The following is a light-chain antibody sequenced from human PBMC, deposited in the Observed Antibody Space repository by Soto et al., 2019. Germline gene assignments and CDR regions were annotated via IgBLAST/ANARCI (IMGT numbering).Light chain of an antibody. Sequence: QSVLTQSPSASGTPGQRVTISCSGSRSNIGSNSVNWYQQLPGTAPKLLIYSDNQRPSGVPDRFSGSKSGTSASLAISGLQSEDEADYYCAAWDDSLNAVVFGGGTKLTVL. V-gene: IGLV1-44*01. CDR3: AAWDDSLNAVV. CDR1: RSNIGSNS. J-gene: IGLJ2*01. CDR2: SDN.